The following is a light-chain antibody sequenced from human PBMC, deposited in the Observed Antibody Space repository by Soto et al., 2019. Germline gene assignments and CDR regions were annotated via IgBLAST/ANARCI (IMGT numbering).Light chain of an antibody. CDR1: QSIRSY. CDR2: AAS. Sequence: DIQMTQSPSSLSASVGDRVTITCRASQSIRSYLNWYQQKPGKAPKLLIYAASSLQGGVPSGFSGSGSGTDFALTISSLQPEDFATYSCQQSYSTPHTFGQVTKLEIK. J-gene: IGKJ2*01. V-gene: IGKV1-39*01. CDR3: QQSYSTPHT.